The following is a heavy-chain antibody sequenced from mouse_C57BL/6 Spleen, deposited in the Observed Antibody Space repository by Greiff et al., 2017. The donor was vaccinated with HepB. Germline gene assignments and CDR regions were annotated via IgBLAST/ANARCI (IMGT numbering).Heavy chain of an antibody. D-gene: IGHD2-3*01. CDR3: AREADGYYWYFDV. V-gene: IGHV1-52*01. Sequence: QVQLQQPGAELVRPGSSVKLSCKASGYTFTSYWMHWVKQRPIQGLEWIGNIDPSDSETHYNQKFKDKATLTVDKSSSTAYMQLSSLTSEDSAVYYCAREADGYYWYFDVWGTGTTVTVSS. J-gene: IGHJ1*03. CDR1: GYTFTSYW. CDR2: IDPSDSET.